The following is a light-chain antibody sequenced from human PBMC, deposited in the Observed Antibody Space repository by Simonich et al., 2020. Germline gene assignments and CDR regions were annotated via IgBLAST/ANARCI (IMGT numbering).Light chain of an antibody. CDR3: MQSIQLPLT. V-gene: IGKV2D-29*02. J-gene: IGKJ4*01. Sequence: DIVMTQTPLSLSVTPGQPASISCTSSQSLLHSDGKTYLYWYRQKPGQSPQLPIYEVSNRFSGVPDRFSGSGSGTDFTLKISRVEAEDVGVYYCMQSIQLPLTFGGGTKVEIK. CDR1: QSLLHSDGKTY. CDR2: EVS.